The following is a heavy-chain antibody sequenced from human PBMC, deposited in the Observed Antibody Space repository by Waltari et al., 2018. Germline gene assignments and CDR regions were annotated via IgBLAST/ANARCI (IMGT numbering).Heavy chain of an antibody. Sequence: EVQLVESGGGLVQPGGSLRLSCAASGFTFSSDSMNWVRTAPGKGLEWVSYISSSSSTIYYADSVKGRFTISRDNAKNSLYLQMNSLRAEDTAVYYCARDSSSSIHDAFDIWGQGTMVTVSS. D-gene: IGHD6-13*01. CDR1: GFTFSSDS. J-gene: IGHJ3*02. V-gene: IGHV3-48*04. CDR3: ARDSSSSIHDAFDI. CDR2: ISSSSSTI.